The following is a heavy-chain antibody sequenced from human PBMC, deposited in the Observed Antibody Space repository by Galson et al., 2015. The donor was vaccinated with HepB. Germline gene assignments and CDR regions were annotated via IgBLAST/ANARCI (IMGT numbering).Heavy chain of an antibody. CDR1: GFTFSSYA. D-gene: IGHD3-10*01. J-gene: IGHJ4*02. Sequence: SLRLSCAASGFTFSSYAMHWVRQAPGKGLEWVAVISYDGSNKYYADSVKGRFTISRDNSKNTLYLQMNSLRAEDTAVYYCARDPTYGSGSYYILHYWGQGTLFPVSS. V-gene: IGHV3-30-3*01. CDR2: ISYDGSNK. CDR3: ARDPTYGSGSYYILHY.